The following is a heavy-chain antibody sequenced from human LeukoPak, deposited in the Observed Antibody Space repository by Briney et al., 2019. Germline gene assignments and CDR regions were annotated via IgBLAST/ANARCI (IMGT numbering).Heavy chain of an antibody. V-gene: IGHV4-59*01. CDR1: GGSISSYY. CDR3: ARERYCSSTSCRNNWFDP. J-gene: IGHJ5*02. D-gene: IGHD2-2*01. Sequence: SETRSLTCTVSGGSISSYYWSWIRQPPGKGLEWIGYIYYSGSTNYNPSLKSRVTISVDTSKNQFSLKLSSVTAADTAVYYCARERYCSSTSCRNNWFDPWGQGTLVTVSS. CDR2: IYYSGST.